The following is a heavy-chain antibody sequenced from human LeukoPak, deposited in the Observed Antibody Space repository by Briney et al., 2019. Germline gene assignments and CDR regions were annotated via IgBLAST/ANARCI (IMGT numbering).Heavy chain of an antibody. CDR1: GYTFTDYY. CDR3: ARGYGSGSPRIFYYYGMDV. CDR2: INPNSGGT. D-gene: IGHD3-10*01. J-gene: IGHJ6*02. V-gene: IGHV1-2*02. Sequence: ASVKVSCRASGYTFTDYYLHWVRQAPGQGLEWMGWINPNSGGTNYAQKFQGRVTMTRDTSISTAYMDLSRLRSDDTAVYYCARGYGSGSPRIFYYYGMDVWGQGTTVTVSS.